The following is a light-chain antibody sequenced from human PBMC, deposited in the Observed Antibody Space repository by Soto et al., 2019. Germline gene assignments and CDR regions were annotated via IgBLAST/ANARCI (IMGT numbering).Light chain of an antibody. CDR3: QQYNNWPLLT. J-gene: IGKJ4*01. Sequence: EIVMTQSPATLSVSPGERATLSCRASQSVSSNLAWYQQNPGQAPRLLIYGAPTRATGIPARFSGSGSGTEFTLTISSLQSEDFAVYYCQQYNNWPLLTFGGGTKVEIK. CDR1: QSVSSN. V-gene: IGKV3-15*01. CDR2: GAP.